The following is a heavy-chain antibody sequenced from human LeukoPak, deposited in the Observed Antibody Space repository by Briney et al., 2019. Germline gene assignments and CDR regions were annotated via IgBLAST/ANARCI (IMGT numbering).Heavy chain of an antibody. J-gene: IGHJ5*01. Sequence: PGGSLRLSCAASGFTFSTYGMPWVRQAPGKGLEWMAVIPYDGRNKYYADSVKGRYTISRDNSKNTLYLQMNRLRADDTAIYYCAKDRIPTAITPDSWGQGTLVIVSS. D-gene: IGHD2-2*02. CDR3: AKDRIPTAITPDS. CDR1: GFTFSTYG. CDR2: IPYDGRNK. V-gene: IGHV3-30*18.